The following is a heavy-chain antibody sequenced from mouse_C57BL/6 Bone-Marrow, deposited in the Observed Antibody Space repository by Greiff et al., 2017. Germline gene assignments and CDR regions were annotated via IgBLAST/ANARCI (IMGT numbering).Heavy chain of an antibody. CDR3: ARDGAGTLGVWRDY. CDR2: INYDGSST. D-gene: IGHD4-1*01. CDR1: GFTFSDYY. V-gene: IGHV5-16*01. Sequence: EVKLVESEGGLVQPGSSMKLSCTASGFTFSDYYMAWVRQVPEKGLEWVANINYDGSSTYYLDSLKSRFIISRDNAKNILYLQMSSLKSEDTATYYGARDGAGTLGVWRDYWGQGTSVTVSS. J-gene: IGHJ4*01.